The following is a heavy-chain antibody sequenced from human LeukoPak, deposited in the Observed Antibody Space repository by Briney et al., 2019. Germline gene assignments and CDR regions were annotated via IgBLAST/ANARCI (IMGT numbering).Heavy chain of an antibody. J-gene: IGHJ4*02. CDR3: ARLRGPSRRGYQLPVNFDY. CDR1: GYTLTELS. CDR2: FDPEDGET. V-gene: IGHV1-24*01. D-gene: IGHD2-2*01. Sequence: GASVKVSCKVSGYTLTELSMHWVRQAPGKGLEWMGGFDPEDGETIYAQKFQGRVTMTEDTSTDTAYMELSSLRSEDTAVYYCARLRGPSRRGYQLPVNFDYWGQGTLVTVSS.